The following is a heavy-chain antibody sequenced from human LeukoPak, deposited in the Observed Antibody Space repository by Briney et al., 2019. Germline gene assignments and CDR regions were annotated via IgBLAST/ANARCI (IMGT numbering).Heavy chain of an antibody. CDR1: GVTFSSYT. CDR3: AKDGGLWVSAHWGDS. D-gene: IGHD7-27*01. J-gene: IGHJ4*02. V-gene: IGHV3-23*01. CDR2: ITTGDGNT. Sequence: GGSLRLSCTASGVTFSSYTMTWVRQAPGKGLKWVSTITTGDGNTYYADSVKGRFTVSRDDSKNTLYLQMNSLRAEDTAVYYCAKDGGLWVSAHWGDSWGRGTLVTVSS.